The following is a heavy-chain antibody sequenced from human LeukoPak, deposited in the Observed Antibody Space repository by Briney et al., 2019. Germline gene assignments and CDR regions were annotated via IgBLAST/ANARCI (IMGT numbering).Heavy chain of an antibody. CDR1: GGSISSYY. J-gene: IGHJ3*02. Sequence: SETLSLTCTVSGGSISSYYWSWIRQPAGKGLEWIGRIYTSGSTNYNPSLRSRVTMSVDTSKNQFSLKLSSVTAADTAVYYCARGGRTIFGVVLDAFDIWGQGTMVTVSS. CDR3: ARGGRTIFGVVLDAFDI. V-gene: IGHV4-4*07. CDR2: IYTSGST. D-gene: IGHD3-3*02.